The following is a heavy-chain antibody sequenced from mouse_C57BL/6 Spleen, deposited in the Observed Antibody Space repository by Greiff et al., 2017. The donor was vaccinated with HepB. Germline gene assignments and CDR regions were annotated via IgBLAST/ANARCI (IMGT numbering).Heavy chain of an antibody. J-gene: IGHJ2*01. CDR2: ISSGGSYT. V-gene: IGHV5-6*01. CDR3: ARELGRGGY. Sequence: EVQLQQSGGDLVKPGGSLKLSCAASGFTFSSYGMSWVRQTPDKRLEWVATISSGGSYTYYPDSVKGRFTISRDNAKNTLYLQMSSLKSEDTAMYYCARELGRGGYWGQGTTLTVSS. CDR1: GFTFSSYG. D-gene: IGHD4-1*01.